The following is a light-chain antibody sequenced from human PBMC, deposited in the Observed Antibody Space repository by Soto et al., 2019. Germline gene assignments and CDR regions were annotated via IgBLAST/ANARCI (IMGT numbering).Light chain of an antibody. CDR1: GSVSIN. CDR3: QQYNNWPLT. Sequence: PATLSVSQGGGASLSCRASGSVSINLAWHQHRPGQAPRLLNYWASTRANGVPARFSGGGSGTEFTRTITSLQSEDFAVYWGQQYNNWPLTFGPGTRLEIK. CDR2: WAS. V-gene: IGKV3D-15*01. J-gene: IGKJ5*01.